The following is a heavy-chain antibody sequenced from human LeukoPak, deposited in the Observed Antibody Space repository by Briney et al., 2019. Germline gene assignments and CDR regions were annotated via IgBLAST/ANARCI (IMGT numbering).Heavy chain of an antibody. J-gene: IGHJ3*02. CDR3: ARGRVTATDGFDI. CDR1: GYTFTSYF. CDR2: SNPTGGST. D-gene: IGHD2-21*02. Sequence: ASVNVSCKASGYTFTSYFIHWVRHAPGEGLEWRGISNPTGGSTRYAQKFQGRVTMTRDTSTSTVYMELSSLRSEDTAVYYCARGRVTATDGFDIWGQGTTVIVSS. V-gene: IGHV1-46*01.